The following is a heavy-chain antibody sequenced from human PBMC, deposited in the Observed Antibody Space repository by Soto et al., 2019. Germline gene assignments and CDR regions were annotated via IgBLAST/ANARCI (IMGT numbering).Heavy chain of an antibody. J-gene: IGHJ3*02. CDR3: AGVNYYDSSGYYNDAFDI. V-gene: IGHV1-3*05. CDR1: GYTFTSYA. Sequence: QVQLVQSGAEEKKPGASVKVSCKASGYTFTSYAMHWVRQAPGQRLEWMGWINAGNGNTKYSQKVKGGVTITRETSVRTDYMELRGQRAEDTAVYYCAGVNYYDSSGYYNDAFDIWGQGTMVTVSS. CDR2: INAGNGNT. D-gene: IGHD3-22*01.